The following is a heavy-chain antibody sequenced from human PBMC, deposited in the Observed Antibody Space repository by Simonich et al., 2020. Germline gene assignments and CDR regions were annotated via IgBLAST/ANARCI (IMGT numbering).Heavy chain of an antibody. D-gene: IGHD3-3*01. CDR3: ARYYGDLPFDY. CDR1: GYTFTGYY. J-gene: IGHJ4*02. Sequence: QVQLVQSGAEVKKPGASVKDSCKASGYTFTGYYMHWVRQGPGQGLGGMGWINPNRGGTNYAQKFKGRVTMTRDTSISTAYMELSRLRSDDTAVYYCARYYGDLPFDYWGQGTLVTVSS. CDR2: INPNRGGT. V-gene: IGHV1-2*02.